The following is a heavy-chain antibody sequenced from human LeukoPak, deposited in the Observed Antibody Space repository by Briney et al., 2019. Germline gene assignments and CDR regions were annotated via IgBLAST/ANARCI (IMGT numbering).Heavy chain of an antibody. Sequence: SETLSLTCTVSGGSISSYYWSWIRQPPGKGLEWIGYIYYSGSTNYNPSLKSRVTISVDTSKNQFSLKLSSVTAADTAVYYCARQERSTGTFDYWGQGTLVAVSS. V-gene: IGHV4-59*08. D-gene: IGHD1-1*01. CDR3: ARQERSTGTFDY. CDR1: GGSISSYY. CDR2: IYYSGST. J-gene: IGHJ4*02.